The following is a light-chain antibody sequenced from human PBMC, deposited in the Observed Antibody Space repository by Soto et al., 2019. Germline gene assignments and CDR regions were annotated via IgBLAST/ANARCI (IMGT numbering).Light chain of an antibody. J-gene: IGKJ5*01. CDR2: GAS. CDR1: QSVGSKY. V-gene: IGKV3-20*01. CDR3: QQYGNSPIT. Sequence: GLTQSPGTLSLSPGERATLSCRASQSVGSKYLAWYQQKPGQTPRLLIYGASTRATGIPDRFSGGGSGTDFTLTISRLEPEGFAVYYCQQYGNSPITFGQGTRLEI.